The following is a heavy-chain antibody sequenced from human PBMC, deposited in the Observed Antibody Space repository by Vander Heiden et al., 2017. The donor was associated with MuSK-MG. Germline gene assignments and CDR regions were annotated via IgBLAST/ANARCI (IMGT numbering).Heavy chain of an antibody. J-gene: IGHJ3*02. Sequence: QVGLVQSGAEVKRPGSSVKVSCKASGGTFNTLAISWLRQAPGQGLEWMGRIVPIFATPKYAPKFQVRVTISADESTTTAYMDLSSLRSEETDLYSCAINIWSDDGYAGTFDIWVQGTVVQVSS. CDR1: GGTFNTLA. CDR3: AINIWSDDGYAGTFDI. V-gene: IGHV1-69*01. CDR2: IVPIFATP. D-gene: IGHD1-20*01.